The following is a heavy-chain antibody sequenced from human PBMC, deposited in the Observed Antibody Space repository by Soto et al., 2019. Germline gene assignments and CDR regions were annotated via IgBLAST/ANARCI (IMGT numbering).Heavy chain of an antibody. V-gene: IGHV4-61*01. CDR3: VKHYNRYLDL. CDR2: IYNGEST. D-gene: IGHD3-9*01. J-gene: IGHJ2*01. Sequence: QVQLQESGPGLVKPSDTLSLSCTVSNGSVSSGHYYWTWIRQPPGKGLEWIGYIYNGESTNYNPSLRSRRTISIDTSKNQLSLELSSVTAADTAVYYCVKHYNRYLDLWGRGTLVTVSS. CDR1: NGSVSSGHYY.